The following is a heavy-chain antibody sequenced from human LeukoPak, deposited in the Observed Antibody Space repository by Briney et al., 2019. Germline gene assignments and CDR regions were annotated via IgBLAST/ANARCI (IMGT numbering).Heavy chain of an antibody. CDR3: AREVYCTGTNCHVRFDY. D-gene: IGHD2-2*01. V-gene: IGHV3-30-3*01. J-gene: IGHJ4*02. CDR1: GFTFNSYP. CDR2: ISYDGSNK. Sequence: PGGSLRLSCAASGFTFNSYPIHWVRQAPGKGLEWMADISYDGSNKHYADSVKGRFTISRDNSKNTLYLQMNSLGTEDTALYYCAREVYCTGTNCHVRFDYWGQGTLVTVSS.